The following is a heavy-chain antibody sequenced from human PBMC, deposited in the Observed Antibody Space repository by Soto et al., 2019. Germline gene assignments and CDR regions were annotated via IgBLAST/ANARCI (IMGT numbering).Heavy chain of an antibody. J-gene: IGHJ4*02. CDR2: IYYSGST. CDR3: ARVVGPLRGYSYGLFDY. Sequence: SETLSLTCTVSGGSISSYYWSWIRQPPGKGLEWIGYIYYSGSTNYNPSLKSRVTISVDTSKNQFSLKLSSVTAADTAVYYCARVVGPLRGYSYGLFDYWGQGTLVTVSS. V-gene: IGHV4-59*01. D-gene: IGHD5-18*01. CDR1: GGSISSYY.